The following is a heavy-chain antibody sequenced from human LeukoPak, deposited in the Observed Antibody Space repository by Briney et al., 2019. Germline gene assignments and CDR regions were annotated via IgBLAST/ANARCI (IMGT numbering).Heavy chain of an antibody. CDR1: GFTFSSYG. CDR3: ARDASALY. CDR2: ISYDGSNK. D-gene: IGHD6-19*01. V-gene: IGHV3-30*03. Sequence: GGSLRLSCAVSGFTFSSYGMHWVRQAPGKGLEWVAVISYDGSNKYYADSVKGRFTISRDNARDSLYLQMNSLRDDDTSVYFCARDASALYWGRGTLVTVSS. J-gene: IGHJ4*02.